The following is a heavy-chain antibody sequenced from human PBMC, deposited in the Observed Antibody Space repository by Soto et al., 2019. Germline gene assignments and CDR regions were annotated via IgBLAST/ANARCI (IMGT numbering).Heavy chain of an antibody. D-gene: IGHD6-19*01. V-gene: IGHV1-46*01. CDR2: INPSGGST. J-gene: IGHJ5*02. CDR1: GYTFTSYY. Sequence: ASVKVSCKASGYTFTSYYMHWVRQAPGQGLEWMGIINPSGGSTSYAQKFQGRVTMTRDTSTSTVYMELSSLRSEDTAVYYCARELGGWNQYYWFDPWGQGTLVTVSS. CDR3: ARELGGWNQYYWFDP.